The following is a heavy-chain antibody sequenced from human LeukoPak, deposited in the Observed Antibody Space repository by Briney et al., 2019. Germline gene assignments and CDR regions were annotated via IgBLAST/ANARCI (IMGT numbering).Heavy chain of an antibody. CDR1: GFTFSSYA. CDR2: ISGSGDNT. V-gene: IGHV3-23*01. CDR3: ARAPGGPRPGNWFDP. J-gene: IGHJ5*02. Sequence: GGSLRLSCAASGFTFSSYAMSWVRQAPGKGLEWVSGISGSGDNTYYADSVKGRFTISRDNSKNSLYLQMNSLSAEDTAVYYCARAPGGPRPGNWFDPWGQGTLVTVSS. D-gene: IGHD2-15*01.